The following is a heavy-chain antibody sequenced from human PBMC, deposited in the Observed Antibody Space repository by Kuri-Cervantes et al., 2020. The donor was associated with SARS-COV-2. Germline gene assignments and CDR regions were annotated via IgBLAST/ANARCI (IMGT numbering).Heavy chain of an antibody. Sequence: GGSLRLSCAASGFTFSSYAMHWVRQAPGKGLEWVAVISYDGSNKYYADSVKGRFTISRDNAKNSLYLQMNSLRAEDTALYYCARGWRYYDSSGYYYYFDYWGQGTLVTVSS. J-gene: IGHJ4*02. V-gene: IGHV3-30-3*01. CDR3: ARGWRYYDSSGYYYYFDY. CDR1: GFTFSSYA. CDR2: ISYDGSNK. D-gene: IGHD3-22*01.